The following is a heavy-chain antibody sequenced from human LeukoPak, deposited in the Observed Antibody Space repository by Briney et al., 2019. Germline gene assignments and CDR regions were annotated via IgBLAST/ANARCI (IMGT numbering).Heavy chain of an antibody. V-gene: IGHV3-74*01. CDR1: GFTFSSYW. D-gene: IGHD2-2*01. CDR3: ARDGCSSTSCYADWFDP. J-gene: IGHJ5*02. Sequence: GGSLRLSCAASGFTFSSYWMHWVRQAPGKGLVWVSRINSDGSSTSYADSVKGRFTTSRDNAKNTLYLQMNSLRAEDTAVYYCARDGCSSTSCYADWFDPWGQGTLVTVSS. CDR2: INSDGSST.